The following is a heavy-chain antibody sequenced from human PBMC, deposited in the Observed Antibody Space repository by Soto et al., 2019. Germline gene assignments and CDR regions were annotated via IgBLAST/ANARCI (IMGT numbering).Heavy chain of an antibody. CDR3: ASITRYDTPDY. Sequence: PGGSLRLSCAASGFTFSSYAMSWVRQAPGKGLAWVSGISVSGGSTYYADSVKGRFTISRDNSKNTLYLQMNSLRAEDTAVYYCASITRYDTPDYWGQGTLVTVSS. CDR2: ISVSGGST. D-gene: IGHD3-22*01. CDR1: GFTFSSYA. J-gene: IGHJ4*02. V-gene: IGHV3-23*01.